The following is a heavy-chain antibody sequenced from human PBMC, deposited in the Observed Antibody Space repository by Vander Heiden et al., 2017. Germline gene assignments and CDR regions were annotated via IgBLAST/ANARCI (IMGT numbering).Heavy chain of an antibody. J-gene: IGHJ4*02. CDR3: ARVGFYYGDYGGGSAYFDY. V-gene: IGHV4-59*01. Sequence: GPGLVKPSETLSLTCTVSGGSISSYYWSWIRQPPGKGLEWIGYIYYSGSTNYNPSLKSRVTISVDTSKNQFSLKLSSVTAADTAVYYCARVGFYYGDYGGGSAYFDYWGQGTLVTVSS. CDR1: GGSISSYY. D-gene: IGHD4-17*01. CDR2: IYYSGST.